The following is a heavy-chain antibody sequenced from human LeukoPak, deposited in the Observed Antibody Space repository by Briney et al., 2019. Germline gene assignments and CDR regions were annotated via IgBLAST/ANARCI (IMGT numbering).Heavy chain of an antibody. D-gene: IGHD3-22*01. CDR3: ARGYYDSSCYYMFDY. CDR1: GFTFSRYW. V-gene: IGHV3-7*01. J-gene: IGHJ4*02. CDR2: IKQDGSEK. Sequence: GGSLRLSCAASGFTFSRYWMSWVRQAPGKGLEWVANIKQDGSEKYYVDSVKGRFTISRDNAKNSLYLQMNSLRAEDTAVYYCARGYYDSSCYYMFDYWGQGTLVTVSS.